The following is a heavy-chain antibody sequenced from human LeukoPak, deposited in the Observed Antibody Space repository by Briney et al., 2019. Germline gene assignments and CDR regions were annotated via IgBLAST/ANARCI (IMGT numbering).Heavy chain of an antibody. CDR2: IWYDGSNK. Sequence: GRSLSLSCAASGFTFSSYGMHWVRQAPGKGLEWVAVIWYDGSNKYYADSVKGRFTISRDNSKNTLYLQMNSLRAEDTAVYYCARGEYCSSTSCYPDFDYWGQGTLVTVSS. CDR1: GFTFSSYG. CDR3: ARGEYCSSTSCYPDFDY. V-gene: IGHV3-33*01. J-gene: IGHJ4*02. D-gene: IGHD2-2*01.